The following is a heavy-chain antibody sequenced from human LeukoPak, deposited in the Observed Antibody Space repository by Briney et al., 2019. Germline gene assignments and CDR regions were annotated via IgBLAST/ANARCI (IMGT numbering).Heavy chain of an antibody. D-gene: IGHD4-17*01. CDR3: ARAGDLLSYGVDY. V-gene: IGHV3-21*01. Sequence: PGGSLRLSCAASGFTFSSYSMNWVRQAPGKGLEWVSSISSSSSYIYYADSVKGRFTISRDNAKNSLYLQMNSLRAEDTAVYYCARAGDLLSYGVDYWGQGTLVTVSS. CDR1: GFTFSSYS. J-gene: IGHJ4*02. CDR2: ISSSSSYI.